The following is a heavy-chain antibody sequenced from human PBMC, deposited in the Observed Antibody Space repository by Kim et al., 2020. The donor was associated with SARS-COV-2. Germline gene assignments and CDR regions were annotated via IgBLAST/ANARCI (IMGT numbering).Heavy chain of an antibody. J-gene: IGHJ4*02. V-gene: IGHV3-11*01. Sequence: YADSGRGRFTIARDNAKNSLYLQMNSLRAEDTAVYYCAREILEAAAAAFDNWGRGTLVTVSS. CDR3: AREILEAAAAAFDN. D-gene: IGHD6-13*01.